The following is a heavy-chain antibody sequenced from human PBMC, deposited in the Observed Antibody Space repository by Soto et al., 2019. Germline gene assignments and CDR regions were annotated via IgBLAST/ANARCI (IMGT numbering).Heavy chain of an antibody. D-gene: IGHD2-8*01. CDR3: TKGLRMYALDY. CDR2: ISWNSGSI. J-gene: IGHJ4*02. Sequence: GGSLRLSCAASGFTFDDYAMHWVRQAPGKGLEWVSGISWNSGSIGYADSAKGRFTISRDNAKNSLYLQMNSLRAEDTALYYCTKGLRMYALDYWGQGTLVTVSS. CDR1: GFTFDDYA. V-gene: IGHV3-9*01.